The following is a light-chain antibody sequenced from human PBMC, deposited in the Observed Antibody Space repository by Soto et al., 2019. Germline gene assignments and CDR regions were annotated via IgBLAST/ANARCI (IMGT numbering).Light chain of an antibody. CDR3: QHYNDWPPAFT. J-gene: IGKJ3*01. CDR2: GAS. CDR1: QSLSRN. Sequence: EILMTQSPATLSVSPGERATLSCRASQSLSRNLAWYQQKPGQAPRLLIYGASTRASGIPARFSGGGSGTEFTLTISSLQSEDFALCYCQHYNDWPPAFTFGPGTKVDL. V-gene: IGKV3-15*01.